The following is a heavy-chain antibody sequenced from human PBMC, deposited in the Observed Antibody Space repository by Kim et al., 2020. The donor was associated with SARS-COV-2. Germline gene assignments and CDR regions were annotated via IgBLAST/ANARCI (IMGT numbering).Heavy chain of an antibody. J-gene: IGHJ4*02. CDR3: ARGSSGYYYDY. Sequence: TNYNPSLKGRVTISVDTSKNQFSLKLSSVTAADTAVYYCARGSSGYYYDYWGQGTLVTVSS. V-gene: IGHV4-34*01. D-gene: IGHD3-22*01. CDR2: T.